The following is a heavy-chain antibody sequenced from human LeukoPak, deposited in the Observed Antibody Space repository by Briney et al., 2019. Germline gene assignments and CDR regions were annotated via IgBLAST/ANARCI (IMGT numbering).Heavy chain of an antibody. V-gene: IGHV1-18*01. CDR1: GYTFSNYG. CDR3: ARYNSLLRGVTTSDY. J-gene: IGHJ4*02. Sequence: ASVKVSCKASGYTFSNYGITWVRQAPGQGLEWMGTISGHNGDVNYAPKFQGRVTMTTDTSTTTAYMELRSLRFDDTAVYYCARYNSLLRGVTTSDYWGQGALVTVSS. CDR2: ISGHNGDV. D-gene: IGHD3-10*01.